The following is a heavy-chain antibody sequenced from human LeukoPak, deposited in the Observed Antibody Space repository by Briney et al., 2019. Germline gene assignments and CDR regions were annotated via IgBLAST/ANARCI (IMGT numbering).Heavy chain of an antibody. J-gene: IGHJ4*02. CDR1: GDSVSTNSAA. V-gene: IGHV6-1*01. CDR3: ARDKGGSGYDHLDS. D-gene: IGHD5-12*01. CDR2: TYYRSKWYN. Sequence: SQTLSLTCAISGDSVSTNSAAWNWIRQSPSRGLEWLVRTYYRSKWYNDYAVSVKSRITINPDPYKNQFYLQLNSVTPEDTAVYYCARDKGGSGYDHLDSWGQGTLVTVSS.